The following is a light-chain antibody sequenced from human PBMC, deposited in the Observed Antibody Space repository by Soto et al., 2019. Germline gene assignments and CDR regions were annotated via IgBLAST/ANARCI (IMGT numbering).Light chain of an antibody. CDR2: EVT. V-gene: IGLV2-14*01. CDR3: SSYTSENTYV. Sequence: QSVLTQPASVSGSPGQSITISCTGTSSDVGGYNYISWYQLYPGKAPKVMISEVTNRPSGVSNRFSGSKSGNAASLTISGLQAEDEGDYYCSSYTSENTYVFGPGTKVTVL. J-gene: IGLJ1*01. CDR1: SSDVGGYNY.